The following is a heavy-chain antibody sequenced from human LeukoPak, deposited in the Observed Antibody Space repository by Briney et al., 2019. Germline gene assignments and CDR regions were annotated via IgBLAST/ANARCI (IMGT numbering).Heavy chain of an antibody. CDR3: AKAIYSSSWYNPLDY. Sequence: PEGSLRLSCAASGFTFSSYAMSWVRQAPGKGPEWVSAISGSGGSTYYADSVKGRFTISRDNSKNTLYLQMNSLRAEDTAVYYCAKAIYSSSWYNPLDYWGQGTLVTVSS. CDR2: ISGSGGST. J-gene: IGHJ4*02. CDR1: GFTFSSYA. D-gene: IGHD6-13*01. V-gene: IGHV3-23*01.